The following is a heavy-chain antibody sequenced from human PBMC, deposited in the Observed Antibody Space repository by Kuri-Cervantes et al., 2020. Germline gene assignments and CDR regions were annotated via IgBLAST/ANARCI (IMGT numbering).Heavy chain of an antibody. V-gene: IGHV6-1*01. D-gene: IGHD2-2*01. Sequence: SETLSLTCAISGDSVSSNSAAWNWIRQSPSRGLEWLGRTYYRSKWYNDYAVSAKSRITINPDTSKNQFSLKLSSVTAADTAVYYCARDGCSSTSCYYFSAFDIWGQGTMVTVSS. CDR2: TYYRSKWYN. CDR1: GDSVSSNSAA. CDR3: ARDGCSSTSCYYFSAFDI. J-gene: IGHJ3*02.